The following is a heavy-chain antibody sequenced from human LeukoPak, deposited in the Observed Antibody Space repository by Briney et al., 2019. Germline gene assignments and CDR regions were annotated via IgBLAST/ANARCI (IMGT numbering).Heavy chain of an antibody. CDR1: GGSIRSSSYY. CDR3: ARHPAPYYYGSGSYYPYYFAY. CDR2: IYYSGST. J-gene: IGHJ4*02. V-gene: IGHV4-39*01. Sequence: KPSETLSLTCTVSGGSIRSSSYYWGWIRQPPGKGLEWIGSIYYSGSTYYNPSLKSRVTISVDTSKNQFSLKLSSVTAADTAVYYCARHPAPYYYGSGSYYPYYFAYWGQGTLVTVSS. D-gene: IGHD3-10*01.